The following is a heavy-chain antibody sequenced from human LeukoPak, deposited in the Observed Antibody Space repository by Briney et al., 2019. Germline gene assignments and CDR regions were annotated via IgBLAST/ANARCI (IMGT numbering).Heavy chain of an antibody. J-gene: IGHJ4*02. CDR3: AKDYREEQWLLPSFDY. Sequence: PGGSLRLSCAASGFTFSSYAMSWVRQAPGKGLEWVSAISGSGGSTYYADSVKGRFTISRDNSKNTLYLQMNSLRAEDTAVYYCAKDYREEQWLLPSFDYWGQGTLVTVSS. D-gene: IGHD6-19*01. CDR2: ISGSGGST. CDR1: GFTFSSYA. V-gene: IGHV3-23*01.